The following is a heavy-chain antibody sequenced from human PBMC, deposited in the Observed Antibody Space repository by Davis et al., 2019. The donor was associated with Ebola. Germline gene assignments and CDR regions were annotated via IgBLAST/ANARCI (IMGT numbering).Heavy chain of an antibody. CDR1: GYTFTGYY. J-gene: IGHJ6*03. V-gene: IGHV1-2*02. CDR2: INPNSGGT. D-gene: IGHD6-6*01. Sequence: ASVKVSCKASGYTFTGYYMHWVRQAPGQGLEWMGWINPNSGGTNYAQKFQGRVTMTRDTSISTAYMELSRLRSDDTAVYYCARAPYSSSSIYYYYYKDVWGKGTTVSVSS. CDR3: ARAPYSSSSIYYYYYKDV.